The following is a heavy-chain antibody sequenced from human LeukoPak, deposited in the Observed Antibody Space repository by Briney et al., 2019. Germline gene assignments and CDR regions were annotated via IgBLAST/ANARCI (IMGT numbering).Heavy chain of an antibody. Sequence: ASVKVSCEASGYTFTSYGISWVRQAPGQGLEWMGWISAYNGNTNYAQKLQGRVTMTTDTSTSTAYMELRSLRSDDTAVYYCARGATYYYDSSGYYFDYWGQGTLVTVSS. CDR2: ISAYNGNT. J-gene: IGHJ4*02. D-gene: IGHD3-22*01. CDR3: ARGATYYYDSSGYYFDY. CDR1: GYTFTSYG. V-gene: IGHV1-18*01.